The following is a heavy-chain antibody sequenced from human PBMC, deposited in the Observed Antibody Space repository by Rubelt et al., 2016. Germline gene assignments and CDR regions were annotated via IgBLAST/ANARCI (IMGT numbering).Heavy chain of an antibody. CDR2: IVWAGDK. D-gene: IGHD1-26*01. V-gene: IGHV2-70*15. Sequence: QVTLRESGPALVKPTQTLTLTCTFSGFSLTTSGMCVSWIRQPPGQALEWLARIVWAGDKYYSTSLKTRLTIPKDTSKNQVVLTITNMDPVDTATYYCARIFVGPRSAFDYWGQGTLVSVSS. J-gene: IGHJ4*02. CDR3: ARIFVGPRSAFDY. CDR1: GFSLTTSGMC.